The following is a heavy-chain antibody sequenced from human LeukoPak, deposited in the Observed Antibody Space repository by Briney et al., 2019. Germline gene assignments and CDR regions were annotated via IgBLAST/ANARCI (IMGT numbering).Heavy chain of an antibody. Sequence: PETLSLTCTVSGGSISSYYWSWIRQPAGKGLEWIGRIYTSGSTNYNPSLKSRVTISVDKSKSQFSLKLSSVTAADTAVYYCARDRSITIFGVAENWFDPWGQGTLVTVSS. CDR2: IYTSGST. CDR1: GGSISSYY. V-gene: IGHV4-4*07. CDR3: ARDRSITIFGVAENWFDP. D-gene: IGHD3-3*01. J-gene: IGHJ5*02.